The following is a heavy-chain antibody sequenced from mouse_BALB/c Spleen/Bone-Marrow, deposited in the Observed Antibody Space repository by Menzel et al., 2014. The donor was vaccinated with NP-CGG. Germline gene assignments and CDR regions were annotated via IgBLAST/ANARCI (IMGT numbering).Heavy chain of an antibody. Sequence: QVQLQQSGPGLVAPSQSLSITCTVSGFSLSRYSVHWVRQPPGEGLEWLGMIWGDGNTDYNSALKSRLSITKDNSKSQVFLKMNSLQTDDTAMYYCARFITTGTMDCWGQGTSVTVSS. CDR2: IWGDGNT. J-gene: IGHJ4*01. D-gene: IGHD1-1*01. CDR3: ARFITTGTMDC. CDR1: GFSLSRYS. V-gene: IGHV2-6-4*01.